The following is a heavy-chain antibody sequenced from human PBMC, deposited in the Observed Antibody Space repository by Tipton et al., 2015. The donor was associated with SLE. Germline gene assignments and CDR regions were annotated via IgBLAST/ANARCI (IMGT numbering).Heavy chain of an antibody. CDR1: GFTFSNYN. D-gene: IGHD2-8*01. CDR3: VRESHICTTATCSLDY. CDR2: ITSRSSTI. J-gene: IGHJ4*02. Sequence: SLRLSCAASGFTFSNYNMVWVRQAPGKGLEWLSYITSRSSTIYYADSVRGRFTISRDNARNSLFLQMNSLRPEDTAVYYCVRESHICTTATCSLDYWGQGTRVTVSS. V-gene: IGHV3-48*01.